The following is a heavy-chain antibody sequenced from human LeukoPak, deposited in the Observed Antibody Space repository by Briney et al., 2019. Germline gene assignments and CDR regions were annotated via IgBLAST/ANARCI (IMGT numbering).Heavy chain of an antibody. J-gene: IGHJ4*02. D-gene: IGHD6-13*01. CDR2: ISYDGSNK. CDR1: GFTFSSYA. V-gene: IGHV3-30-3*01. CDR3: ARGEDSSSWYGY. Sequence: GGSLRLSCAASGFTFSSYATHWVRQAPGKGLEWVAVISYDGSNKYYADSVKGRFTISRDNSKNTLYLQMNSLRAEDTAVYYCARGEDSSSWYGYWGQGTLVTVSS.